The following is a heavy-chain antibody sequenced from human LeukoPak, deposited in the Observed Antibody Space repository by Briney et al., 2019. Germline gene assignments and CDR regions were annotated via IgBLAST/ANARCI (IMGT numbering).Heavy chain of an antibody. CDR3: AREGARFGESFYFDY. D-gene: IGHD3-10*01. J-gene: IGHJ4*02. CDR2: ISHTGSTM. Sequence: GGSLRLSCAASGFSFSSYSMNWVRQAPGKGLEWVSYISHTGSTMSYADSVKGRFTISRDNARNSLYLQMNSLRAEDTAVYYCAREGARFGESFYFDYWGREPWSPSPQ. CDR1: GFSFSSYS. V-gene: IGHV3-48*04.